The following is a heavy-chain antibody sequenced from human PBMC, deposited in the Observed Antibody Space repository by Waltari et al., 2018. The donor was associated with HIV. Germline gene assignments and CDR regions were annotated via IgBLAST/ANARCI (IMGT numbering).Heavy chain of an antibody. D-gene: IGHD3-22*01. CDR2: IYYSGST. CDR1: GGSISTGGYY. Sequence: QVQLQESGPGLVKPSQTLSPTCTVSGGSISTGGYYWSWIRQHPGKGLEWIGYIYYSGSTYYNPSLKSRITISVDTSKNQFSLKLSSVTAADTAVYYCARAPTISGLLSDYYYAMDVWGQGTTVTVSS. CDR3: ARAPTISGLLSDYYYAMDV. J-gene: IGHJ6*02. V-gene: IGHV4-31*03.